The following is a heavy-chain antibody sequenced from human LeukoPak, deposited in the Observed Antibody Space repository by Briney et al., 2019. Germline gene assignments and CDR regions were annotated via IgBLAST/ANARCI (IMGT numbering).Heavy chain of an antibody. J-gene: IGHJ4*02. CDR1: VYTLITYG. Sequence: GASVQVTCKASVYTLITYGISWVRPPPGQGIAGMGCISPYNGNTNYAQKIQGRLTMTTDTSTSTAYMELRSLRSDDTAVYYCAREGYCSGGSCHSGIIDFWGQGTLVTVSS. CDR2: ISPYNGNT. V-gene: IGHV1-18*01. CDR3: AREGYCSGGSCHSGIIDF. D-gene: IGHD2-15*01.